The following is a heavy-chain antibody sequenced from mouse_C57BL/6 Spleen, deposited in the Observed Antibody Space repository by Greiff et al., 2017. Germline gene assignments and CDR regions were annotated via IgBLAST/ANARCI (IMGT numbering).Heavy chain of an antibody. J-gene: IGHJ1*03. Sequence: DVKLVESGGGLVKPGGSLKLSCAASGFTFSSYAMSWVRQTPEKRLEWVATISDGGSYTYYPDNVKGRFTISRDNAKNNLYLQMSHLKSEDTAMYYCARDRGGEIYLYFDVWGTGTTVTVSS. CDR1: GFTFSSYA. V-gene: IGHV5-4*01. CDR3: ARDRGGEIYLYFDV. D-gene: IGHD5-5*01. CDR2: ISDGGSYT.